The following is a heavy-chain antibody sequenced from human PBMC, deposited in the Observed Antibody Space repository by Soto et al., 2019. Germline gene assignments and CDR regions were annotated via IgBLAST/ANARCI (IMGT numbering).Heavy chain of an antibody. CDR2: IIPIFGTA. Sequence: QVQLVQSGAEVKKPGSSVKVSCKASGGTFSSYAISWVRQAPGQGLEWMGGIIPIFGTANYAQKFQGRVTITADESTSTAYMELSSLRSEDTAVYYCARENCISTSCYSYYYYGMDVWGQGTTVTLSS. J-gene: IGHJ6*02. V-gene: IGHV1-69*12. CDR1: GGTFSSYA. D-gene: IGHD2-2*01. CDR3: ARENCISTSCYSYYYYGMDV.